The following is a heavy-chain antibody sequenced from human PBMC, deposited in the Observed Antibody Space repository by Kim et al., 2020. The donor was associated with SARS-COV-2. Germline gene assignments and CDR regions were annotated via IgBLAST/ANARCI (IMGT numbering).Heavy chain of an antibody. CDR3: AKGGHGGSPGYYYYGMDV. D-gene: IGHD2-15*01. V-gene: IGHV3-33*06. Sequence: KGRFTISRDNSKNTLYLQMNSLRAEDTAVYYCAKGGHGGSPGYYYYGMDVWGQGTTVTVSS. J-gene: IGHJ6*02.